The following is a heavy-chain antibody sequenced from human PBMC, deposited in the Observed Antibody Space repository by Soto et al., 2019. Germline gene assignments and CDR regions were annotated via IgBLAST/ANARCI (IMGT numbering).Heavy chain of an antibody. Sequence: VGSLRLSCAASGFTFSSYAMSWVRQAPGKGLEWVSAISGSGGSTYYADSVKGRFTISRDNSKNTLYLQMNSLRAEDTAVYYCAKDRRAAAGTGYYYYYGMDVWGQGTTVTVSS. CDR3: AKDRRAAAGTGYYYYYGMDV. J-gene: IGHJ6*02. CDR2: ISGSGGST. CDR1: GFTFSSYA. V-gene: IGHV3-23*01. D-gene: IGHD6-13*01.